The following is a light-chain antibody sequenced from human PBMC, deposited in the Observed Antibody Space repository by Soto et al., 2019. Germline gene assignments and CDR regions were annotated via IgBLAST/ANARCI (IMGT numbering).Light chain of an antibody. J-gene: IGKJ4*01. V-gene: IGKV3-15*01. Sequence: EIVMTQSPAILSVSPGERATLSCRASQSVSSNLAWYQQKPGQAPRLLIYAASTRATGIPARFSGTGSGTEFTLTISSLQSEDFAVYYCQQRANWPLTFGGGTKVDIK. CDR3: QQRANWPLT. CDR1: QSVSSN. CDR2: AAS.